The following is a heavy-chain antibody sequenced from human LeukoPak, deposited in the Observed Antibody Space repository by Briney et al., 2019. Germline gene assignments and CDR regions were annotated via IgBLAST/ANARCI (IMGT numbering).Heavy chain of an antibody. D-gene: IGHD2-8*01. J-gene: IGHJ5*02. CDR3: ARVLGVRFDP. V-gene: IGHV3-53*01. CDR1: GFTVSSNY. CDR2: IYSGGST. Sequence: GGSLRLSCAASGFTVSSNYMGWVRQAPGKGLEWVSVIYSGGSTYYAHSVKGRFTISRDNSKNTLYLQMNSLRAEDTAVYYCARVLGVRFDPWGQGTLVTVSS.